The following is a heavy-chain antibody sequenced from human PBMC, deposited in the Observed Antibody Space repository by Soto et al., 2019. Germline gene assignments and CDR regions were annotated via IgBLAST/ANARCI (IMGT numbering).Heavy chain of an antibody. CDR3: AWIVVPAAPFDY. J-gene: IGHJ4*02. Sequence: SVKVSCKASGGTFSSYAISWVRQAPGQGLEWMGGIIPIFGTANYAQKFQGRVTITADKSTSTAYMELSSLRSEDTAVYYCAWIVVPAAPFDYWGQGTLVTVSS. D-gene: IGHD2-2*01. CDR1: GGTFSSYA. CDR2: IIPIFGTA. V-gene: IGHV1-69*06.